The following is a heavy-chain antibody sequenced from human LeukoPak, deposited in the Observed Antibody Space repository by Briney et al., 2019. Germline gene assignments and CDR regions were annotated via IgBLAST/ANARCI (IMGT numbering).Heavy chain of an antibody. CDR1: GFTFNDYY. J-gene: IGHJ4*02. D-gene: IGHD4-11*01. CDR3: ARGGYTVTTWSDY. CDR2: ISSSGITT. Sequence: NSGGSLRLSCAASGFTFNDYYMSWIRQAPGKGLEWVSHISSSGITTYYADSVKGRFSISRDNAKSSLYLQMNSLRAEDTAVYYCARGGYTVTTWSDYWGQGTLVTVSS. V-gene: IGHV3-11*04.